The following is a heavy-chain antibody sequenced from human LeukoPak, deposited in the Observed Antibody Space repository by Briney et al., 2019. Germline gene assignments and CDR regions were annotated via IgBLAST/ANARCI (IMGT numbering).Heavy chain of an antibody. D-gene: IGHD2-15*01. CDR2: ISSSGSTI. V-gene: IGHV3-11*01. Sequence: PGGSLRPSCAASGFTFSSYAMSWIRQAPGKGLEWVSYISSSGSTIYYADSVKGRFTISRDNAKNSLYLQMNSLRAEDTAVYYCAVQDREYFDYWGQGTLVTVSS. J-gene: IGHJ4*02. CDR3: AVQDREYFDY. CDR1: GFTFSSYA.